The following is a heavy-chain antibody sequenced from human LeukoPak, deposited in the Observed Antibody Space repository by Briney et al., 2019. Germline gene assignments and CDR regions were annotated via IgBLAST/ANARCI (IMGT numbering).Heavy chain of an antibody. CDR2: ISGRGDRT. CDR3: AKEQSSSGFFDY. CDR1: GFTFSSYA. V-gene: IGHV3-23*01. J-gene: IGHJ4*02. D-gene: IGHD6-6*01. Sequence: GGSLRLSCAASGFTFSSYAMSWVRQAPGKGLEWVSAISGRGDRTYYADSVKGRFIISRDNSKNTLYLQMNSLRAEDTAVYYCAKEQSSSGFFDYWGQGTLVTVSS.